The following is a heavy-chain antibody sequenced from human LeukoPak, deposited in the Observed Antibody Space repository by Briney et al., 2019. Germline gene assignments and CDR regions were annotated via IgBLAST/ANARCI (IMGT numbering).Heavy chain of an antibody. D-gene: IGHD1-26*01. J-gene: IGHJ3*02. CDR3: ASQSSGSYFDAFDI. CDR1: GYTFTSYG. Sequence: ASVKVSCKASGYTFTSYGISWVRQAPGQGLEWMGWISAYNGNTNYAQKPQGGVTMTTDPSTSTDYMELRSLRSDATAVYYCASQSSGSYFDAFDIWGQGTMVTVSS. CDR2: ISAYNGNT. V-gene: IGHV1-18*01.